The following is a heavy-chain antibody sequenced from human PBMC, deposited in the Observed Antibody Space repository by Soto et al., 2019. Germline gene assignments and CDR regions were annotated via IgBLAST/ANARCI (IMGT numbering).Heavy chain of an antibody. J-gene: IGHJ5*02. CDR3: AKDPAA. CDR1: GLTFSDYY. CDR2: TRNKANSYAT. Sequence: GGSLRLSCAASGLTFSDYYMDWVRQLPGKGLEWVGRTRNKANSYATEYAPSVKGRFTISRDNSKNTLYLQMNSLRAEDTAVYYCAKDPAAWGQGTLVTVSS. V-gene: IGHV3-72*01.